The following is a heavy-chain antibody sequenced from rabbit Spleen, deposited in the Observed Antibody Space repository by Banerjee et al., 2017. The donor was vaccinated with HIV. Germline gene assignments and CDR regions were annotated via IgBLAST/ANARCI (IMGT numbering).Heavy chain of an antibody. CDR2: IYADRSGST. CDR3: ARGAGFDGRGRATELAL. CDR1: GFSFSSSYY. D-gene: IGHD6-1*01. J-gene: IGHJ6*01. V-gene: IGHV1S40*01. Sequence: QSLEESGGDLVKPEGSLTLTCTASGFSFSSSYYMCWVRQAPRKGLECIGCIYADRSGSTYYANWAKGRFTISRTSSTTVTLQMTSLTAADTATYFCARGAGFDGRGRATELALWGPGTLVTVS.